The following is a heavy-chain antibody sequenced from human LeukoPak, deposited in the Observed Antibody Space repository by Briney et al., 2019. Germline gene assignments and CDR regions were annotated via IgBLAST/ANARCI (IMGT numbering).Heavy chain of an antibody. Sequence: ASVKVSCKPSVGTFSSYAISWVRQSPGQGREWMGRIIPILGIANYAQKFQGRVTITADKSTSTAYMELSSLRSEDTAVYYCARAPVRPYGVWFGELLGAWFDPWGQGTLVTVSS. J-gene: IGHJ5*02. CDR2: IIPILGIA. CDR3: ARAPVRPYGVWFGELLGAWFDP. D-gene: IGHD3-10*01. CDR1: VGTFSSYA. V-gene: IGHV1-69*04.